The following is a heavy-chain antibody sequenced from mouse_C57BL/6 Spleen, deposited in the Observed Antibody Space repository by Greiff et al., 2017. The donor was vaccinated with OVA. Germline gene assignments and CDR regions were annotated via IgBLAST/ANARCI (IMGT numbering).Heavy chain of an antibody. CDR3: ARNDGYYAMDY. Sequence: EVQGVESGGGLVKPGGSLKLSCAASGFTFSDYGMHWVRQAPEKGLEWVAYISSGSSTNYYADTVKGRFTISRDNAKNTLFLKMPSLRAEDTAMYYCARNDGYYAMDYWGQGTSVTVSS. CDR2: ISSGSSTN. CDR1: GFTFSDYG. V-gene: IGHV5-17*01. D-gene: IGHD2-12*01. J-gene: IGHJ4*01.